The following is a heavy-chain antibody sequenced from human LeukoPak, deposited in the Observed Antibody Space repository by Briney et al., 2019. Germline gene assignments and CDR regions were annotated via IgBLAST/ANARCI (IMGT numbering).Heavy chain of an antibody. CDR1: GGSISSYY. CDR2: IYYSGST. Sequence: SETLSLTCTVSGGSISSYYWSWIRQPPGKGLEWIGYIYYSGSTNYNPSLKSRVTIPVDTSKNQFSLKLSSVTAADTAVYYCARSSSGYSYYFDYWGQGTLVTVSS. J-gene: IGHJ4*02. CDR3: ARSSSGYSYYFDY. V-gene: IGHV4-59*01. D-gene: IGHD5-12*01.